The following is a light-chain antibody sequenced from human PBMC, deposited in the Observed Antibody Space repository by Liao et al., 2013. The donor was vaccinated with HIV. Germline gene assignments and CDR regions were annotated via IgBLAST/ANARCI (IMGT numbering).Light chain of an antibody. Sequence: SYELTQLPSVSVSPGQTATITCSGDKLGDKYACWYQQKPGQSPVLVIYQDNKRPSGIPERFSGSNSGNTATLTIRGAQALDEADYYCQAWDISTGVFGTGTKVTVL. CDR3: QAWDISTGV. CDR1: KLGDKY. CDR2: QDN. J-gene: IGLJ1*01. V-gene: IGLV3-1*01.